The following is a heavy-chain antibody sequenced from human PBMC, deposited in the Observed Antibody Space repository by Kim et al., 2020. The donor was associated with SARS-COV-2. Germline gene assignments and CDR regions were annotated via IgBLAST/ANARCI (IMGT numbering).Heavy chain of an antibody. V-gene: IGHV3-15*01. D-gene: IGHD3-22*01. CDR2: IKSKTDGGTT. CDR3: TTDVSSSGYNEIFDY. CDR1: GFTFSNAW. J-gene: IGHJ4*02. Sequence: GGSLRLSCAASGFTFSNAWMSWVRQAPGKGLEWVGRIKSKTDGGTTDYAAPVKGRFTISRDDSKNTLYLQMNNLKTEDTAVYYCTTDVSSSGYNEIFDYWGQGTLVTVSS.